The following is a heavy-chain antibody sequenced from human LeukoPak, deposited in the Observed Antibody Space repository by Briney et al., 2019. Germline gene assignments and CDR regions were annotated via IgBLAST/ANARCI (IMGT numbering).Heavy chain of an antibody. J-gene: IGHJ4*02. Sequence: PSETLSLTCTVSGVSISSSNSYWGWIRQPPGKGLEWIGSIYYSGNTYYNASLKSQVSISIDTSKNQFSLRLTSVTAADTAVYYCAREQIAAAGDYFDYWGQGTLVTVSS. D-gene: IGHD6-13*01. V-gene: IGHV4-39*02. CDR1: GVSISSSNSY. CDR2: IYYSGNT. CDR3: AREQIAAAGDYFDY.